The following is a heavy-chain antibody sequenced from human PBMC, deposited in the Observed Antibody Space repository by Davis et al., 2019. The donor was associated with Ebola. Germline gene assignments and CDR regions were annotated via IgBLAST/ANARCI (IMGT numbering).Heavy chain of an antibody. CDR3: AKVLNSGWVPYHYGLDV. CDR1: GFTFSKAW. Sequence: PGGSLRLSCAASGFTFSKAWMSWVRQAPGKGLEWVAKIKQDGSDKYYVDSVKGRFSISRDNVKNSLSLQMNSLRAEDTAVYYCAKVLNSGWVPYHYGLDVWGKGTTVTVSS. J-gene: IGHJ6*04. CDR2: IKQDGSDK. D-gene: IGHD5-12*01. V-gene: IGHV3-7*01.